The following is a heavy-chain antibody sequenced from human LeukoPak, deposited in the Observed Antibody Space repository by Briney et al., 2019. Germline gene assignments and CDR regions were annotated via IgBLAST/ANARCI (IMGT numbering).Heavy chain of an antibody. CDR3: ARGDCTGGSCSSMDV. J-gene: IGHJ6*02. D-gene: IGHD2-15*01. CDR2: INPAGDT. CDR1: GFTFSTYD. V-gene: IGHV3-13*04. Sequence: GSLRLSCAASGFTFSTYDMHWVRQAPGKGLEWVSGINPAGDTYYPGSVKGQFTISREDAKNSFYLQMNSLRAGDTAVYYCARGDCTGGSCSSMDVWGQGTTVTVSS.